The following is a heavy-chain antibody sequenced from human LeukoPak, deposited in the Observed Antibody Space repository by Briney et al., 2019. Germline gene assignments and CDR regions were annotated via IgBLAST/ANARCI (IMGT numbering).Heavy chain of an antibody. V-gene: IGHV3-30*04. CDR1: GFTFSSYA. D-gene: IGHD2-2*01. CDR3: ARDGISPRSFGAARPIYYYYYGMDV. CDR2: ISYDGSNK. Sequence: PGRSLRLSCAASGFTFSSYAMHWVRQAPGKGLEWVAVISYDGSNKYYADSVKGRFTISRDNSKNTLYLQMNSLRAEDTAVYYCARDGISPRSFGAARPIYYYYYGMDVWGQGTTVTVSS. J-gene: IGHJ6*02.